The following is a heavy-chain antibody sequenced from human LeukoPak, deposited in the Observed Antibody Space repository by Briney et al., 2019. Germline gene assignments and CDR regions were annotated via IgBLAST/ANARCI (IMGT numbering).Heavy chain of an antibody. CDR2: VFDSGST. CDR3: ARGYSSSWNYLDY. V-gene: IGHV4-59*01. J-gene: IGHJ4*02. CDR1: GGSISNYW. D-gene: IGHD6-13*01. Sequence: PSETLSLTCTVSGGSISNYWWSWIRQPPGKGLEWIGYVFDSGSTNYNPSLKSRVTISVDTSKKQFSLKVSSVTAADAAVYYCARGYSSSWNYLDYWGQGTLVTVSS.